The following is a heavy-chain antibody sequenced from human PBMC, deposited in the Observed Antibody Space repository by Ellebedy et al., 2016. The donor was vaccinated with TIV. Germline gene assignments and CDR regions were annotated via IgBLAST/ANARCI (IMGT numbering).Heavy chain of an antibody. CDR3: ARRGSYGDYAVHVNSWFDR. Sequence: GESLKISCAASGFSFRSYWMSWVRQAPGKGLEWVANIYQDGSEKYYVDSVEGRFTISRDNAKNELYLQMKSLKVEDTAVYYCARRGSYGDYAVHVNSWFDRWGRGTLVSVSS. J-gene: IGHJ5*02. CDR1: GFSFRSYW. CDR2: IYQDGSEK. D-gene: IGHD4-17*01. V-gene: IGHV3-7*01.